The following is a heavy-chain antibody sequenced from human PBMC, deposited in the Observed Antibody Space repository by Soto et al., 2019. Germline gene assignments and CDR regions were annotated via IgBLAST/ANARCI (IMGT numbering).Heavy chain of an antibody. V-gene: IGHV1-3*01. CDR3: ARSPPISEAGPPSRGSHYYAGMDV. CDR1: GYTFPSYA. J-gene: IGHJ6*02. D-gene: IGHD6-19*01. Sequence: GASVKVSCKASGYTFPSYAMHWVRQAPGQRLEWMGWINAGIGHTKYSEKFQGRVTITRDTSASTAFMELRSLSPEDTAVYYCARSPPISEAGPPSRGSHYYAGMDVWGQGTKVTVSS. CDR2: INAGIGHT.